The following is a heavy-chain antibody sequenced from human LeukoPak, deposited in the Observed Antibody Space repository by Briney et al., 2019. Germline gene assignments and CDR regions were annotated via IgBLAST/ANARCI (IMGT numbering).Heavy chain of an antibody. D-gene: IGHD2-8*02. V-gene: IGHV3-23*01. CDR2: ISVSSDRT. CDR3: ALKLKAPGPLDY. Sequence: GGSLRLSCAASGLTFGNYAMNWVRQAPGRGLEWVSAISVSSDRTYYADSVKGRFTISRDSFKNTLYLQLNSLRAEDTAVYYCALKLKAPGPLDYWGQGTLVTVSS. CDR1: GLTFGNYA. J-gene: IGHJ4*02.